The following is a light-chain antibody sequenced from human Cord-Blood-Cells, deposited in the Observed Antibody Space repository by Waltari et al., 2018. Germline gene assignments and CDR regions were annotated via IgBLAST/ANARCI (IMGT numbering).Light chain of an antibody. CDR2: DAS. Sequence: TQSPATLSLSPGERVTLSCRASQSVSSYLAWYQQKPGQAPRLLIYDASNRATGIPARFSGSGSGTDFTLTISSLEPEDFAVYYCQQRSNWPPAWTFGQGTKVEIK. J-gene: IGKJ1*01. V-gene: IGKV3-11*01. CDR3: QQRSNWPPAWT. CDR1: QSVSSY.